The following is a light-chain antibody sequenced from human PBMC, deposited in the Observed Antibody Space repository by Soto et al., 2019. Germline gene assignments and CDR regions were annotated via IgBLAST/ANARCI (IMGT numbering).Light chain of an antibody. CDR3: RLYTTASTYV. CDR2: EVS. V-gene: IGLV2-18*01. Sequence: QALLTQPPSVSGSPGQSFAISCTGTISDLASYNRVSWYQRPPGTGPKLVIYEVSNRPSGIPDRFSGSKSGNTASLTISGLQAEDEAEYYRRLYTTASTYVFGTGTKVTVL. J-gene: IGLJ1*01. CDR1: ISDLASYNR.